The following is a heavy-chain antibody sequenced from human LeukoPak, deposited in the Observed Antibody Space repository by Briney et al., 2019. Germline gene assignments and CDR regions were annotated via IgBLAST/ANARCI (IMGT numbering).Heavy chain of an antibody. CDR3: ARDTEGITMFGVLGGAFDY. CDR1: GYTFTSYG. V-gene: IGHV1-18*01. CDR2: ISAYNGNT. J-gene: IGHJ4*02. D-gene: IGHD3-3*01. Sequence: ASVKVSCKASGYTFTSYGISWVRQAPAQGLEGMGLISAYNGNTNYAQKLQGRVTMTTDTSTSTADMELRSLRSDDTAVYYFARDTEGITMFGVLGGAFDYWGQGTLVTVSS.